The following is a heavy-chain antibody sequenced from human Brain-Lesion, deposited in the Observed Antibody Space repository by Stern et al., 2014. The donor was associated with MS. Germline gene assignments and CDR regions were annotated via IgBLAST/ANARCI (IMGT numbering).Heavy chain of an antibody. CDR2: IFNSGST. J-gene: IGHJ6*02. CDR3: ARGRVVPGFQYYATDV. V-gene: IGHV4-61*02. CDR1: GGSISSGGYY. Sequence: MQLVESGPGLVKPSQTLSLSCTVSGGSISSGGYYWSWIRQPAGKGLEWIGRIFNSGSTSYHPSLKSRVTISIDTSKNHFSLRLTSMTAADTAVYYCARGRVVPGFQYYATDVWGQGTTVIVSS. D-gene: IGHD2-2*01.